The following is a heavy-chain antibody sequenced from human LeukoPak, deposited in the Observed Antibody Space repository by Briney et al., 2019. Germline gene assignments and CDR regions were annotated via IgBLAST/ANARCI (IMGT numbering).Heavy chain of an antibody. Sequence: SETLSLTCAVYGGSFSGYYWSWIRQPPGKGLEWIGEINHSGSTNYNPSLKSRVTISVDTSKNQFSLKLSSVTAADTAVYYCARRPITMVRGVIAYYYYYYMDVWGKGTTVTISS. CDR3: ARRPITMVRGVIAYYYYYYMDV. CDR2: INHSGST. CDR1: GGSFSGYY. V-gene: IGHV4-34*01. J-gene: IGHJ6*03. D-gene: IGHD3-10*01.